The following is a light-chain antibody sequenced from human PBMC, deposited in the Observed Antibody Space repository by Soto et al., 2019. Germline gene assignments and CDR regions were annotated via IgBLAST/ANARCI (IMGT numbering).Light chain of an antibody. CDR2: GAS. CDR3: HQYNNWPPT. J-gene: IGKJ1*01. V-gene: IGKV3-15*01. CDR1: QSVSRN. Sequence: EIVMTQSPATLSVSPGERATLSCRASQSVSRNLAWYQQKPGQAPRLLIYGASTRVTGIPARFSGSGSVTEFTLTISSLQSEDCAVYYCHQYNNWPPTFGRGTKVEI.